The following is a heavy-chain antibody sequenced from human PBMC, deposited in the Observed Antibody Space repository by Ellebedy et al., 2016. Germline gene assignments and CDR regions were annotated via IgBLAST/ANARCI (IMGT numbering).Heavy chain of an antibody. CDR2: INAGNGNT. CDR1: GYTFTNYA. D-gene: IGHD2-15*01. J-gene: IGHJ4*02. CDR3: ARDGIERCSGGSCLSGDFDY. Sequence: ASVKVSCKASGYTFTNYAMHWVRQAPGQRLEWMGWINAGNGNTKYSQNFQGRVTITRDTSASTAYMELSSLTSEDTAVYYCARDGIERCSGGSCLSGDFDYWGQGTLVTVSS. V-gene: IGHV1-3*01.